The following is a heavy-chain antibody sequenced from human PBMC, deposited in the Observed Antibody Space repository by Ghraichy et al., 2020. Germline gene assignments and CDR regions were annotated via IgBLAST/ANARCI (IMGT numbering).Heavy chain of an antibody. J-gene: IGHJ4*02. CDR1: GFTFSSYA. CDR2: ISSNGGST. CDR3: VKPYDSSGYYYSFDY. Sequence: GGSRRLSCSASGFTFSSYAMHWVRQAPGKGLEYVSAISSNGGSTYYADSVKGRFTISRDNSKNTLYLQMSSLRAEDTAVYYCVKPYDSSGYYYSFDYWGQGTLVTVSS. V-gene: IGHV3-64D*06. D-gene: IGHD3-22*01.